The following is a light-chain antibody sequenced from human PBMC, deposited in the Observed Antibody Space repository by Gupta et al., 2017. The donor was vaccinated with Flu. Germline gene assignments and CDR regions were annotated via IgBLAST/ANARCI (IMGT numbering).Light chain of an antibody. CDR2: EVT. J-gene: IGLJ1*01. Sequence: SSDDGNYDRVAWYQHHPGKAPKLIISEVTKRPSGGSSRFSGSKSGNSASLTISGLQADDEADYYCCSFAGSSASYVFGTGTKVTVL. CDR3: CSFAGSSASYV. V-gene: IGLV2-23*02. CDR1: SSDDGNYDR.